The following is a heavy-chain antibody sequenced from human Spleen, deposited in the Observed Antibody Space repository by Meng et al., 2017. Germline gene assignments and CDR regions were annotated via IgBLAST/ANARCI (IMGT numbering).Heavy chain of an antibody. CDR3: ARGPTTMAHDFDY. Sequence: GGGLCIPLGALSLTGVVSGGSVRDYYWGWIRPPLWKGLEWIGEITHSGRTKYNLSLESRATISVDTSQNNLSLELSSVTAADSAVYYCARGPTTMAHDFDYWGQGTLVTVSS. J-gene: IGHJ4*02. CDR1: GGSVRDYY. V-gene: IGHV4-34*05. CDR2: ITHSGRT. D-gene: IGHD4-11*01.